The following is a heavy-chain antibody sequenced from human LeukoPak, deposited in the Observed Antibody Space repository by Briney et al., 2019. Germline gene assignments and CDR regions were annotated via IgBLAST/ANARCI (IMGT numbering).Heavy chain of an antibody. Sequence: ASVKVSCKASGYTFTSYGISWVRQAPGQGLEWMGWISAYNGDTKYAQKLQGRVTMTTDTPTSTAYMELRSLRSDDTAVYYCARDRPDYYDSSAYLRGLYSAFGCWGQGTLVTVSS. J-gene: IGHJ4*02. CDR1: GYTFTSYG. D-gene: IGHD3-22*01. V-gene: IGHV1-18*01. CDR3: ARDRPDYYDSSAYLRGLYSAFGC. CDR2: ISAYNGDT.